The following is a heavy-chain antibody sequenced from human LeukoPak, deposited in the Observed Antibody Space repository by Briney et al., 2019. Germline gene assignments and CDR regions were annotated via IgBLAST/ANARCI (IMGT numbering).Heavy chain of an antibody. J-gene: IGHJ6*03. Sequence: PSETLSLTCAVSGGSISSSNWWSWVRQPPGKGLEWIGEINHSGSTNYNPSLKSRVTISVDTSKNQFSLKLSSVTAADTAVYYCARHHRLYEITMVRGVPYYYYYMDVWGKGTTVTISS. CDR2: INHSGST. CDR1: GGSISSSNW. V-gene: IGHV4-4*02. D-gene: IGHD3-10*01. CDR3: ARHHRLYEITMVRGVPYYYYYMDV.